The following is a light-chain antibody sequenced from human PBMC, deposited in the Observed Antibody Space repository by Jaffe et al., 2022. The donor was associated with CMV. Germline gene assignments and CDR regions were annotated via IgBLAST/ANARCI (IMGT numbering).Light chain of an antibody. J-gene: IGLJ3*02. Sequence: QSVLTQPPSVSAAPGQRVTISCSGSTSNIGDNYVSWYQQFPGKAPRLLIYEDNQRPSGIPDRFSGSKSGTSATLGITGLQTGDEADYYCGTWDDSLSGGVFGGGTKLTVL. CDR2: EDN. V-gene: IGLV1-51*02. CDR3: GTWDDSLSGGV. CDR1: TSNIGDNY.